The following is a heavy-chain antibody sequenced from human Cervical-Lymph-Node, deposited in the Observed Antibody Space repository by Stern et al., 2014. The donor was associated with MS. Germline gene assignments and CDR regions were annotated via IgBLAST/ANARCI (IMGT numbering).Heavy chain of an antibody. Sequence: VQLVESGAEVKKPGASVKVSCKASGYSFTSYYMHWVRQAPGQGLEWMGIIIPSGGRTNYAQKFQDRVTMTRDTSTSTVYMEMSSLRSEDTALYYCARDGMTAATYYFDFWGQGTVVTVSS. D-gene: IGHD6-13*01. CDR3: ARDGMTAATYYFDF. CDR1: GYSFTSYY. CDR2: IIPSGGRT. V-gene: IGHV1-46*01. J-gene: IGHJ4*02.